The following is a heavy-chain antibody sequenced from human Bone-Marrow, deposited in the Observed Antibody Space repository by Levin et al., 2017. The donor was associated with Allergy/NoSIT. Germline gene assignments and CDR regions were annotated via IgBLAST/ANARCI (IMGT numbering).Heavy chain of an antibody. D-gene: IGHD5/OR15-5a*01. CDR3: ARNLVPGYSVTWDP. V-gene: IGHV4-61*02. CDR1: GGSISSGFYF. J-gene: IGHJ5*02. CDR2: IDTRGTT. Sequence: NPSETLSLTCTVSGGSISSGFYFWTWVRQPAGKGLEWIGRIDTRGTTNYNPSLKSRVTISMDTSKNQFSLKLSSVTAADTAVDYCARNLVPGYSVTWDPWGQGTLVTVSS.